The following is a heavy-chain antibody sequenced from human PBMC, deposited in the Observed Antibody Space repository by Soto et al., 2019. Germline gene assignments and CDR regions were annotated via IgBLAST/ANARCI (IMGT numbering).Heavy chain of an antibody. V-gene: IGHV1-69*06. D-gene: IGHD6-13*01. CDR3: ASEGAIAAAGSGYWFDP. CDR2: IIPIFGTA. CDR1: GGTFSSYA. J-gene: IGHJ5*02. Sequence: QVQLVQSGAEVKKPGSSVKVSCKASGGTFSSYAISWVRQAPGQGLEWMGGIIPIFGTANYAQKFQGRVTINADKSTSTAYMELSSMRSEDTGVYYCASEGAIAAAGSGYWFDPWGQGTLVTVSS.